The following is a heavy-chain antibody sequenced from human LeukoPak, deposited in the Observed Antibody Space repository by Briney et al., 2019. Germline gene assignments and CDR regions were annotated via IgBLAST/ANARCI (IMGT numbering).Heavy chain of an antibody. D-gene: IGHD1-14*01. V-gene: IGHV4-59*08. J-gene: IGHJ3*02. CDR1: GGSISNYF. CDR3: ARHVTPAVAFEI. Sequence: SETLSLTCTVSGGSISNYFWSWIRQPPGKGLEWIGYISYSGSTGHNPSLRSRVTISVDTSKNQLSLKLSSVTAADTAVYYCARHVTPAVAFEIWGQGTMVTVSS. CDR2: ISYSGST.